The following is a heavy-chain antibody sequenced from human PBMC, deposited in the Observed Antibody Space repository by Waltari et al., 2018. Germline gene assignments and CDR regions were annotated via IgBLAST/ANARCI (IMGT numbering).Heavy chain of an antibody. CDR3: AREWGVMVGTAGYYFDY. J-gene: IGHJ4*02. D-gene: IGHD2-15*01. Sequence: EVQLVGSGGGLVKPGGSLRLSCAASGFTFSSSTMTWVRQAPGQGVEWVLAISSGSSDIYDADSVKGRFTISRDKAKNSLYLQMNSLRAEDTAVYYCAREWGVMVGTAGYYFDYWGQGTLVTVSS. V-gene: IGHV3-21*01. CDR2: ISSGSSDI. CDR1: GFTFSSST.